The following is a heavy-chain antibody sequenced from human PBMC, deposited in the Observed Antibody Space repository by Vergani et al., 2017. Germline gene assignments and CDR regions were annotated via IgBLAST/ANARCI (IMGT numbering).Heavy chain of an antibody. V-gene: IGHV4-34*01. J-gene: IGHJ4*02. D-gene: IGHD6-6*01. CDR1: GGSFSGYY. Sequence: QVQLQQWGAGLLKPSETLSLTCAVYGGSFSGYYWSWIRQPPGKGLEWIGEINHSGSTNYNPSLKSRVTISVDTSKNQFSLKLSSVTAADTAVYYCARGVFRTQSSSSRRHFDYWGQGTLVTVSS. CDR3: ARGVFRTQSSSSRRHFDY. CDR2: INHSGST.